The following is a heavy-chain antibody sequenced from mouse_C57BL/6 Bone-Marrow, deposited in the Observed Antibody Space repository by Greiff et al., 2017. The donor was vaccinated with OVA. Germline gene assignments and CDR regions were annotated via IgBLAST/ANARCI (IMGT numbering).Heavy chain of an antibody. CDR2: IWSGGST. D-gene: IGHD2-4*01. J-gene: IGHJ3*01. V-gene: IGHV2-4*01. CDR1: GFSLTSYG. Sequence: QVQLKQSGPGLVQPSQSLSITCTVSGFSLTSYGVHWVRQPPGKGLEWLGVIWSGGSTDYNAAFISRLSISKDNSKSQVFFKMNSLQADDTAIYYCAKKGDYDGAWFAYWGQGTLVTVSA. CDR3: AKKGDYDGAWFAY.